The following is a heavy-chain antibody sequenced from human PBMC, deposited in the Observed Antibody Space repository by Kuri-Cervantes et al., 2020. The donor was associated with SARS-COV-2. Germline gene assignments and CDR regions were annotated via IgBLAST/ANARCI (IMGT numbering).Heavy chain of an antibody. V-gene: IGHV3-23*01. CDR2: ISGSGGST. CDR3: AKAMLRIAARYYYYMDV. Sequence: GESLKISCAASGFTFSSYAMSWVRQAPGKGLEWVSAISGSGGSTYYADSVKGRFTISRDNSKNTLYLQMNSLRAEDTAVYYCAKAMLRIAARYYYYMDVWGKATTVTVSS. CDR1: GFTFSSYA. J-gene: IGHJ6*03. D-gene: IGHD6-6*01.